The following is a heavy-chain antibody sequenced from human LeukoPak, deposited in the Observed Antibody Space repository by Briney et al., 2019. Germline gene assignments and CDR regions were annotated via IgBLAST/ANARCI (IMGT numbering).Heavy chain of an antibody. CDR1: GGSFSGYY. Sequence: SETLSLTCAVYGGSFSGYYWSWIRQPPGKGLEWIGEINHSGSTNYNPSLKSRVTISVDTSKNQFSPKLSSVTAADTAVYYCARDRWMEVYGSGSYYVDYWGQGTLVTVSS. CDR2: INHSGST. J-gene: IGHJ4*02. V-gene: IGHV4-34*01. D-gene: IGHD3-10*01. CDR3: ARDRWMEVYGSGSYYVDY.